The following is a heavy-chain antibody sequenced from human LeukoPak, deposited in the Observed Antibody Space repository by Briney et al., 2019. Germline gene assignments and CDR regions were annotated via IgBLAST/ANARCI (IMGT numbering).Heavy chain of an antibody. D-gene: IGHD6-19*01. CDR2: INHSGST. CDR3: ARQAVAGTGPMFDY. J-gene: IGHJ4*02. Sequence: SETLSLTCAVYGGSFSGYYWSWIRQPPGKGLEWIGEINHSGSTNYNPSLKSRVTISVDTSKNQFSLKLSSVTAADTAVYYCARQAVAGTGPMFDYWGQGTLVTVSS. CDR1: GGSFSGYY. V-gene: IGHV4-34*01.